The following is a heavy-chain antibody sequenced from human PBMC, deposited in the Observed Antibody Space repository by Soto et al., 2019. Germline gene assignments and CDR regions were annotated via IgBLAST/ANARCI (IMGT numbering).Heavy chain of an antibody. CDR1: GYTFTSYA. V-gene: IGHV1-3*01. CDR2: INAGNGNT. D-gene: IGHD3-22*01. CDR3: ARDACYYDSSGYYQGGAFDI. Sequence: QVQLVQSGAEVKKPGASVKVSCKASGYTFTSYAMHWVRQAPGQRLEWMGWINAGNGNTKYSQKFQGRVTITRDTSASTAYMELSSLRSEDTAVYYCARDACYYDSSGYYQGGAFDIWGQGTMVTVSS. J-gene: IGHJ3*02.